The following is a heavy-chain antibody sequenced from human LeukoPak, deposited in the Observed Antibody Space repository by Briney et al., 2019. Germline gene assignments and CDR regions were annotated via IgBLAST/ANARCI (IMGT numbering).Heavy chain of an antibody. D-gene: IGHD2-15*01. CDR2: IGTYNGNT. Sequence: ASVKVSCKASGYTFISYGISWVRQAPGQGLEWMGWIGTYNGNTNYAQKLQGRVTMTTDTSTSTAYMELRSLRSDDTAVYYCARDCIGCHGFDYWGQGTLVTVSS. CDR3: ARDCIGCHGFDY. J-gene: IGHJ4*02. V-gene: IGHV1-18*01. CDR1: GYTFISYG.